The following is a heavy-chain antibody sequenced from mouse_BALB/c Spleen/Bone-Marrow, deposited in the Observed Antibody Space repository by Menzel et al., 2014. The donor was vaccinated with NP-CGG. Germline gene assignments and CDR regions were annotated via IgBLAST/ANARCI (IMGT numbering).Heavy chain of an antibody. Sequence: VQLVESGAELVKPGAPVKLSCKASGYTFTSYWMNWVKQRPGRGLEWIGRIDPSDSETHYNQKFKDKATLTVDKSSSTAYIQLSSLTSEDSAVYYCARNHFGSNSLGYWGQGTLVTVSA. J-gene: IGHJ3*01. CDR3: ARNHFGSNSLGY. CDR2: IDPSDSET. D-gene: IGHD1-1*01. V-gene: IGHV1-69*02. CDR1: GYTFTSYW.